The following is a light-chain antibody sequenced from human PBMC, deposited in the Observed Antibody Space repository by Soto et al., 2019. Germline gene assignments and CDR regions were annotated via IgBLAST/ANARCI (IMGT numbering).Light chain of an antibody. Sequence: QSVLTQPPSVSGAPGQRVTISCTGSSSNIGAGYDGHWYQQLPGTAHKLLIYGNSNRPSGVPDRFSGSKSGTSAALAITGLQAEDEADYYCQYYDSCRSGYVFGTGTKLTVL. CDR2: GNS. J-gene: IGLJ1*01. CDR1: SSNIGAGYD. CDR3: QYYDSCRSGYV. V-gene: IGLV1-40*01.